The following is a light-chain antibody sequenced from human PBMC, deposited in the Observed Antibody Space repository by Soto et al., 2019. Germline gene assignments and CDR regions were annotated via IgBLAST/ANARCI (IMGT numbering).Light chain of an antibody. V-gene: IGKV3-20*01. Sequence: EIVLTQSPGPLFLSPGERTTPPRRARQSVSSSYLAWYQQKPAQAPRLLIYGASSRATGIPDRFSGSGSGTDFTLTISRLEPEDFAVYYCQEYGSSRTFGQGTKV. J-gene: IGKJ1*01. CDR2: GAS. CDR1: QSVSSSY. CDR3: QEYGSSRT.